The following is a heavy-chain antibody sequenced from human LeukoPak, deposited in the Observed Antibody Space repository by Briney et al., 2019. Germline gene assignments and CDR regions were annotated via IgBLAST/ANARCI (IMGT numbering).Heavy chain of an antibody. J-gene: IGHJ4*02. Sequence: ASVKVSCKASGYTFTSYDINWVRQAPGQGLEWMGWMNPNSGNTGYAQKFQGRVTMTRNTSISTAYMELSSLRSEDTAVYYCARAPLYYYGSGSYHLDYWGQGTLVTVSS. D-gene: IGHD3-10*01. CDR3: ARAPLYYYGSGSYHLDY. V-gene: IGHV1-8*01. CDR2: MNPNSGNT. CDR1: GYTFTSYD.